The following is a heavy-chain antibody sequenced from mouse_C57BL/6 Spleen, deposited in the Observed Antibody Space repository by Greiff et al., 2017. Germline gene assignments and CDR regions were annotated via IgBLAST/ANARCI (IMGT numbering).Heavy chain of an antibody. Sequence: VQLQQSGAELVKPGASVKISCTASGYAFSSYWMNWVKQRPGKGLEWIGQIYPGDGDTNYNGKFKGKATLTADKSSSTAYMQLSSLTSEDSAVYYCARSYGSSYWYFDVWGTGTTVTVSS. V-gene: IGHV1-80*01. CDR2: IYPGDGDT. CDR1: GYAFSSYW. D-gene: IGHD1-1*01. CDR3: ARSYGSSYWYFDV. J-gene: IGHJ1*03.